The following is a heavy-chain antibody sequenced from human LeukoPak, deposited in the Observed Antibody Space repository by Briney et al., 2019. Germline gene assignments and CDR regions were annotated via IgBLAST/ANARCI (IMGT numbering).Heavy chain of an antibody. D-gene: IGHD3-10*01. CDR3: ASGKRLLWFGELIPNDY. CDR2: IYSGGST. J-gene: IGHJ4*02. CDR1: GFTVSSNY. Sequence: GGSLRLSCAASGFTVSSNYMSWVRQAPGKGLEWVSVIYSGGSTYYADSVKGRFTISRDNSKNTLYLQMDSLRAEDTAVYYCASGKRLLWFGELIPNDYWGQGTLVTVSS. V-gene: IGHV3-66*01.